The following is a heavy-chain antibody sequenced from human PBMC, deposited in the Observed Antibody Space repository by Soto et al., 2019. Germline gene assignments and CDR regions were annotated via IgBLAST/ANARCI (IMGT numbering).Heavy chain of an antibody. V-gene: IGHV4-31*02. CDR3: AQALVFTGGDGFDI. CDR2: IYYSGNT. D-gene: IGHD1-1*01. CDR1: GGSITTGGRY. Sequence: QVRLQEWGPGLVKPSQTLSLKCSVSGGSITTGGRYWSWIRQLPGKGLEWIGDIYYSGNTYYNAFLKRGVTISVEAAKNQFSLKLSSVTAADTAVYYCAQALVFTGGDGFDIWGQGRLVTVSS. J-gene: IGHJ3*02.